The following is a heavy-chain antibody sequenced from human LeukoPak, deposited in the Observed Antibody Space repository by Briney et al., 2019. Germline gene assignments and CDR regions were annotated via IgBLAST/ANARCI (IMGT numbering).Heavy chain of an antibody. V-gene: IGHV1-2*02. D-gene: IGHD6-25*01. CDR3: ARGGYGGANSGILDS. J-gene: IGHJ4*02. Sequence: ASXXVSCKASGYTFTGYYIHWVGQAPGQGVEWRGLINPNGGGPNYAQKFQGRVTMTRHTSISTAYMELSRLRSDDTDVYYCARGGYGGANSGILDSWGQGTLVTVSS. CDR2: INPNGGGP. CDR1: GYTFTGYY.